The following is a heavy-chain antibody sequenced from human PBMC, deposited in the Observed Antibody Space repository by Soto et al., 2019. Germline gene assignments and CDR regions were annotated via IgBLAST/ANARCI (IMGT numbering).Heavy chain of an antibody. CDR1: GYSVSGGRYS. V-gene: IGHV4-61*01. J-gene: IGHJ4*02. CDR3: ARGVLF. CDR2: IYFSGST. Sequence: QVQLQESGPGLVKPSETLSLTCTVSGYSVSGGRYSWSWIRQPPGEALEWIGSIYFSGSTNYSPSLKSRVSISVDTSKNQFSLKLTSVIAADTAVYYCARGVLFWGQGTLVTVSS. D-gene: IGHD6-6*01.